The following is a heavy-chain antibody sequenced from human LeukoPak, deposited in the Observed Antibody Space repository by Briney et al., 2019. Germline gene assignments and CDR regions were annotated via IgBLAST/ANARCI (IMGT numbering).Heavy chain of an antibody. J-gene: IGHJ6*03. CDR3: ARRRITMVRGVIITGYMDV. CDR1: GGSFSGYY. Sequence: SETLSLTCAVYGGSFSGYYWSWIRQPPGKGLDWIGEINHSGSTNYNPSLKRRVTISVDTSKNQFSLKLSSVTAADTAVYYCARRRITMVRGVIITGYMDVWGKGTTVTISS. D-gene: IGHD3-10*01. V-gene: IGHV4-34*01. CDR2: INHSGST.